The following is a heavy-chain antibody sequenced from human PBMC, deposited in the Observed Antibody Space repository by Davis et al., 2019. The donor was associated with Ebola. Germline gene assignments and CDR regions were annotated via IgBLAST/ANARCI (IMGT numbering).Heavy chain of an antibody. CDR3: ARGGLLWFGEYFDY. CDR1: GDSVSSNSAA. D-gene: IGHD3-10*01. J-gene: IGHJ4*02. V-gene: IGHV6-1*01. CDR2: TYYRSKWYN. Sequence: SCAISGDSVSSNSAAWNWIRQSPSRGLEWLGRTYYRSKWYNDYAVSVKSRITINPDTSKNQFSLQLNSVTPEDTAVYYCARGGLLWFGEYFDYWGQGTLVTVSS.